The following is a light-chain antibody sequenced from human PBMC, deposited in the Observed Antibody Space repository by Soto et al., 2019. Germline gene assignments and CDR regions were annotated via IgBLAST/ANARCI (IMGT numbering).Light chain of an antibody. CDR3: QSYDSSLSEGV. V-gene: IGLV1-40*01. CDR2: VNS. CDR1: SSNIGAGYD. J-gene: IGLJ2*01. Sequence: QSVLTQPPSVSGAPGQRVTISCTGSSSNIGAGYDVHWYQHLPGTAPKLLIYVNSNRPSGVPDRFSGSKSGTSASLAITGLQAEDEADYDCQSYDSSLSEGVFGGGTKLTVL.